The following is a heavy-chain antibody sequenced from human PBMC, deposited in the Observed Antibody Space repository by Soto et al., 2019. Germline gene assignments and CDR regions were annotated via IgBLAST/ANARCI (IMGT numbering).Heavy chain of an antibody. CDR1: GFTFSDYY. CDR3: ARLDGNDYDSSGYYYYYYGMDV. Sequence: QVQLVESGGGLVQPGGSLRLSCAASGFTFSDYYMSWIRQAPGKGLEWISYISSSGSTIYYADSVKGRFTISRDNARNSLYLQMNSLRAEDTAVYYCARLDGNDYDSSGYYYYYYGMDVWGQGTTVTVSS. D-gene: IGHD3-22*01. CDR2: ISSSGSTI. V-gene: IGHV3-11*01. J-gene: IGHJ6*02.